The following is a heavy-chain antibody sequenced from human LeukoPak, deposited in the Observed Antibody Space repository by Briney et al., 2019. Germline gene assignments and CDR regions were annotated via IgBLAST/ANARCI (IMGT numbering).Heavy chain of an antibody. CDR1: GFTFSSYE. J-gene: IGHJ6*04. Sequence: PGGSLRHTCAASGFTFSSYEMNWVRQAPGKGLEWVSYISSGGSTIYYADSVKGRFTISRDNAKNSLYLQMNSLRAEDTAVYYCAELGITMIGGVWGKGTTVTISS. V-gene: IGHV3-48*03. CDR3: AELGITMIGGV. CDR2: ISSGGSTI. D-gene: IGHD3-10*02.